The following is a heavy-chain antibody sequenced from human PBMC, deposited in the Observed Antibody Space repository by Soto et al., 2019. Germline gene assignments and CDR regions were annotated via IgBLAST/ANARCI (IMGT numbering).Heavy chain of an antibody. CDR2: IYYSGST. V-gene: IGHV4-39*01. J-gene: IGHJ4*02. CDR3: ARCSSTSCYFDY. D-gene: IGHD2-2*01. CDR1: GGSISSSSYY. Sequence: PSETLSLTCTVSGGSISSSSYYWGWIRQPPGKGLEWIGSIYYSGSTYYNPSLKSRVTISVDTSKNQFSLKLSSVTAADTAVYYCARCSSTSCYFDYWGKGTLVTVSS.